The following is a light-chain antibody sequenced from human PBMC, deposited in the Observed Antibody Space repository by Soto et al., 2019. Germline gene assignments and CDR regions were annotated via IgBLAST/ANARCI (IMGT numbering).Light chain of an antibody. CDR2: DVT. CDR3: SSYTSSSTHV. J-gene: IGLJ1*01. Sequence: QSVLTQPASVYGSPGQSITISCTGTSSDVGGYNFVSWYQQHPGKVPKLLIYDVTSRPSGVSDRFSGSKSGNTASLTISGLQTEDEGDYYCSSYTSSSTHVFGSGTKFTVL. V-gene: IGLV2-14*03. CDR1: SSDVGGYNF.